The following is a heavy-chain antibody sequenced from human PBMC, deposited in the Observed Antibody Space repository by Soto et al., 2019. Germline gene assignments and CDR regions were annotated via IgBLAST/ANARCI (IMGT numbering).Heavy chain of an antibody. D-gene: IGHD5-18*01. CDR2: IIPIFGTA. CDR3: AVSGNSYGHVYCYCGMAV. Sequence: VQLVQSGAEVKKPESSVKVSCKASGGTFSSYALSWVRRAPGQGLEWMGGIIPIFGTANYAQKFQGRDTITADESTGTAYMELSGLRSEDTAEYYCAVSGNSYGHVYCYCGMAVWGQGPTVSVSS. V-gene: IGHV1-69*01. J-gene: IGHJ6*02. CDR1: GGTFSSYA.